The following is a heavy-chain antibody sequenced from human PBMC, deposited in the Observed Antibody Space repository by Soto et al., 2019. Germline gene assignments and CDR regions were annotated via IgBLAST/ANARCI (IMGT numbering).Heavy chain of an antibody. D-gene: IGHD1-7*01. CDR3: ASRDPGTSVDY. J-gene: IGHJ4*02. CDR1: GGSFTSNNW. V-gene: IGHV4-4*02. CDR2: IYRTGST. Sequence: LSLTCAVSGGSFTSNNWWTWVRQPPGQGLEWIGEIYRTGSTNYNPSLKSRVTISLDKSENQFSLKVTSLTAADTAVYYCASRDPGTSVDYWGQGTLVTAPQ.